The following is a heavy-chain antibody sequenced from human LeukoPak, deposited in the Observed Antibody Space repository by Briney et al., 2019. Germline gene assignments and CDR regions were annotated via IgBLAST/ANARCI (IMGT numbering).Heavy chain of an antibody. J-gene: IGHJ4*02. CDR1: GFTFSSYG. D-gene: IGHD5-12*01. CDR3: AKDIVATINPGDY. CDR2: IRYDGSNK. V-gene: IGHV3-30*02. Sequence: GGSLRLSCAASGFTFSSYGMHWVRQAPGKGLEWVAFIRYDGSNKYYADSVKGRFTISRDNSKNTLYLQMNSLRAEDTAVYYCAKDIVATINPGDYWGQGTLVTVSS.